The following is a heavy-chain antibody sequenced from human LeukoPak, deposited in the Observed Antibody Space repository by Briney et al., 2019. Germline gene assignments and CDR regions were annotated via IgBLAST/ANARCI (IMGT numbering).Heavy chain of an antibody. CDR3: ARLRESPYPDSSSGYYYYYYMDV. V-gene: IGHV4-4*09. Sequence: SETLSLTCTVSGGSISSYYWSWIRQPPGKGLEWIGYIYTSGSTNYNPSLKSRVTMSVDTSKNQFSLKVRSVTAADTAVYYYARLRESPYPDSSSGYYYYYYMDVWGKGTTVTVSS. CDR1: GGSISSYY. J-gene: IGHJ6*03. D-gene: IGHD6-6*01. CDR2: IYTSGST.